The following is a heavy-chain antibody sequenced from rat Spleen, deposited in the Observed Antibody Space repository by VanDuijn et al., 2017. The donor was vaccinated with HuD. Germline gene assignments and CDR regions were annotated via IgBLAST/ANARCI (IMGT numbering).Heavy chain of an antibody. CDR3: ARQGVYYGLSYWYFDF. V-gene: IGHV5-29*01. CDR2: ISYDGGST. D-gene: IGHD1-6*01. CDR1: GFSFSNYG. Sequence: EVQLVESGGGLVQPGRSLKLSCAASGFSFSNYGMAWVRQAPTKGLEWVASISYDGGSTYYRDSVKGRFTISRDNAKSTLYLQMDSLRSEDTATYYCARQGVYYGLSYWYFDFWGPGTMVTVSS. J-gene: IGHJ1*01.